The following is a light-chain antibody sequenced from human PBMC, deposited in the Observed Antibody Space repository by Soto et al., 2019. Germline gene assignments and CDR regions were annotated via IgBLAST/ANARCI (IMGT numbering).Light chain of an antibody. CDR3: QQYNSSPVT. Sequence: DIPMTQSPSTLSASVGDRVTITCRASQSISSWLAWYQQKPGKAPKLLIYKASSLESGVPSRFSGSGSGTEFTLTISSLQPDDFPTYYCQQYNSSPVTFGQGTKLEIK. CDR2: KAS. V-gene: IGKV1-5*03. J-gene: IGKJ2*01. CDR1: QSISSW.